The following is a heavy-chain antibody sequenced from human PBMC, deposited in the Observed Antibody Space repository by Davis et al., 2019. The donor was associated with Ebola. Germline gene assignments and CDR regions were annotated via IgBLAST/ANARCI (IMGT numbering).Heavy chain of an antibody. CDR3: ARHDYDFWSGYYGSNWFDP. Sequence: MPSETLSLTCAVYGGSFSGYYWSWIRQPPGKGLEWIGEINHSGSTNYNPSLKSRVTISVDTSNNQYSLKLTPVTAADTAVYYCARHDYDFWSGYYGSNWFDPWGQGTLVTVSS. CDR1: GGSFSGYY. J-gene: IGHJ5*02. V-gene: IGHV4-34*01. D-gene: IGHD3-3*01. CDR2: INHSGST.